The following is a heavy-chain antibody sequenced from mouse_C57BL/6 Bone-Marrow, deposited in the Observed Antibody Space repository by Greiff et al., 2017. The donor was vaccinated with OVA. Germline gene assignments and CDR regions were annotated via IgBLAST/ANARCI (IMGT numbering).Heavy chain of an antibody. CDR2: IRSKSSNYAT. J-gene: IGHJ1*03. CDR1: GFTFNTYA. D-gene: IGHD1-1*01. Sequence: EVQRVESGGGLVQPKGSLKLSCAASGFTFNTYAMHWVRQAPGKGLEWVARIRSKSSNYATYYADSVKDRFTISRDDSQSMLYLQMNNLKTEDTAMYYCVRSTTVALHWYFDVWGTGTTVTVSS. V-gene: IGHV10-3*01. CDR3: VRSTTVALHWYFDV.